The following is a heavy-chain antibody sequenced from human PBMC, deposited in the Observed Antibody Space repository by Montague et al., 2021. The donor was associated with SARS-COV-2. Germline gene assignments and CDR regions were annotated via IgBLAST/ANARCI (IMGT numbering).Heavy chain of an antibody. CDR1: GGSFSGYY. V-gene: IGHV4-34*01. CDR2: INHSGST. Sequence: SETLSLTCAVYGGSFSGYYWSWIRQPPGKGLEWIGEINHSGSTNYNPSLKSRATISVDTSKNQFSLKLSSVTAADTAVYYCARGRKRITVVRGVIIDWFDPWGQGTLVTVSS. CDR3: ARGRKRITVVRGVIIDWFDP. J-gene: IGHJ5*02. D-gene: IGHD3-10*01.